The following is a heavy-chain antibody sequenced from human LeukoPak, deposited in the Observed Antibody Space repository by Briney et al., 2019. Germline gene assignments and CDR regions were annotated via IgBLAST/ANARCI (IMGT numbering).Heavy chain of an antibody. Sequence: SETLSLTCAVYGGSFSGSYWSWIRQPPGKGLEWIGEINHSGITNYNPSLKSRVTISVDTSKNQFSLKLSSVTAADTAVYYCARGGRARGCSDYGEDYWGQGTLVTVSS. CDR3: ARGGRARGCSDYGEDY. CDR1: GGSFSGSY. CDR2: INHSGIT. D-gene: IGHD5-12*01. J-gene: IGHJ4*02. V-gene: IGHV4-34*01.